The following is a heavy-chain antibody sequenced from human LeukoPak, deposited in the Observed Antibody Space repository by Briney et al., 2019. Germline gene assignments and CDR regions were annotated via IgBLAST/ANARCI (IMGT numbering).Heavy chain of an antibody. CDR2: ISGSGGST. V-gene: IGHV3-23*01. J-gene: IGHJ4*02. Sequence: GGSLRLSCAASGFTFSSYAMSWVRQAPGKGLEWVSAISGSGGSTYYADSVKGRFTISRDNSKNTLYLQMSSLRAEDTAVYYCAKGHTKYYDFWSATFDYWGQGTLVTVSS. CDR3: AKGHTKYYDFWSATFDY. CDR1: GFTFSSYA. D-gene: IGHD3-3*01.